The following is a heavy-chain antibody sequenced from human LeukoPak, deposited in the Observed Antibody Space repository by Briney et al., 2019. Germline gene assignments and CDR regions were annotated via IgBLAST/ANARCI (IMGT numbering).Heavy chain of an antibody. CDR3: ARGTVGDAPVDI. Sequence: APVKVSCKASGYTFTSYDINWVRQATGQGLEWMGWMNPNSGNTGYAQKFQGRVTMTRNTSISTAYMELSSLRSEDTAVYYCARGTVGDAPVDIWGQGTMVTVSS. J-gene: IGHJ3*02. V-gene: IGHV1-8*01. CDR1: GYTFTSYD. CDR2: MNPNSGNT. D-gene: IGHD2-15*01.